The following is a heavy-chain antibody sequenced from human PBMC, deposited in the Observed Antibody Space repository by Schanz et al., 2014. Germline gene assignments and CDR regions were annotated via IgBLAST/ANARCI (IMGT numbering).Heavy chain of an antibody. Sequence: QVQLVESGGGVAQPGGSLRLSCAGSGFTFSNYAIHWVRQAPGKGLEWVGVISSDGNQQYYVDSVRGRFTMSRDNSKNTLYLQMNSLRGEDTAVYYCASPALVQGLMPEYYFDYWGQGTLVTVSS. D-gene: IGHD3-10*01. CDR3: ASPALVQGLMPEYYFDY. CDR2: ISSDGNQQ. CDR1: GFTFSNYA. V-gene: IGHV3-30*04. J-gene: IGHJ4*02.